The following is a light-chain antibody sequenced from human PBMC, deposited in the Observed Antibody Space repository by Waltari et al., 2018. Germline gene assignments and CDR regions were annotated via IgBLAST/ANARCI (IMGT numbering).Light chain of an antibody. CDR1: QSVR. V-gene: IGKV3-20*01. CDR2: DAS. CDR3: QQFDRSPPVT. Sequence: VLTQSPGTLSVSPGERATLSCRASQSVRLAWYQQKPGQALRLLIHDASKRAAGIPDRFSGSGSGTDFTLTISRLEPEDFAVYYCQQFDRSPPVTFGGGTKVEIK. J-gene: IGKJ4*01.